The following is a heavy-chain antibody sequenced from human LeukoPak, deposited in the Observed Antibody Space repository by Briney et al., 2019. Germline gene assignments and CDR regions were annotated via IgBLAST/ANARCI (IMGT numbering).Heavy chain of an antibody. CDR2: ISSSSSYI. D-gene: IGHD6-13*01. Sequence: GGSLRLSCAASGFTFSSYSMNWVRQAPGKGLEWVSSISSSSSYIYYADSVKGRFTISRDNAKNSLYLQMNSLRAEDTAVYYCARGWAAAGTGGDYWGQGTLVTVSS. J-gene: IGHJ4*02. CDR3: ARGWAAAGTGGDY. CDR1: GFTFSSYS. V-gene: IGHV3-21*01.